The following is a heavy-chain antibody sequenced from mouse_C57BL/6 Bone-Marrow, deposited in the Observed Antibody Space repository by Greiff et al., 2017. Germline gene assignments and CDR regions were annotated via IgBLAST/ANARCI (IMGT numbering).Heavy chain of an antibody. CDR1: GYAFSSSW. V-gene: IGHV1-82*01. D-gene: IGHD1-1*01. Sequence: QVQLQQSGPELVKPGASVKISCKASGYAFSSSWMNWVKQRPGKGLEWIGRIYPGDGDTNYNGKFKGKATLTADKSSSTAYMQLSSLTSEDSAVYFCARSIGYYYGSSPAWFAYWGQGTLVTVSA. J-gene: IGHJ3*01. CDR2: IYPGDGDT. CDR3: ARSIGYYYGSSPAWFAY.